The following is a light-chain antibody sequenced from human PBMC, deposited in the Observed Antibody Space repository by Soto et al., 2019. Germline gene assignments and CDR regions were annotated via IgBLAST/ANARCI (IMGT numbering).Light chain of an antibody. CDR3: QQYNSYSWT. J-gene: IGKJ1*01. CDR1: QSISSW. V-gene: IGKV1-5*03. Sequence: DIQMTQSPSTLSASVGDRVTITCRASQSISSWLAWYQQKPGKAPKLLIYKASSLESGVPSRFSGSGSGTEFTLTISSLQPDDFATYYCQQYNSYSWTFAKGPRWKSN. CDR2: KAS.